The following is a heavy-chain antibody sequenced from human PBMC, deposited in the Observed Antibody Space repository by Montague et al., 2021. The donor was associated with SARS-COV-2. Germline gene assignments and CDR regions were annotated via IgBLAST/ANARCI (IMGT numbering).Heavy chain of an antibody. CDR2: IWYDGSNE. V-gene: IGHV3-33*06. CDR1: GFTFSSYG. D-gene: IGHD1-26*01. Sequence: SLRLSCAASGFTFSSYGMHWVRQAPGKGLEWVAVIWYDGSNEYYADSVKGRFTISRDNSKNTLYLQMNSLRAEDTAVFYCAKDRRAEGATIDYWGQGTLVTVSS. CDR3: AKDRRAEGATIDY. J-gene: IGHJ4*02.